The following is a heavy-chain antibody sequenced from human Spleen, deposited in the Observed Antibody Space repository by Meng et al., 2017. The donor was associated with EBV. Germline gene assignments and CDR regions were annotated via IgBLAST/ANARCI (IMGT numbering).Heavy chain of an antibody. Sequence: QLHLQESGPGLVKPSETLSLTCTVSGGSVSSINYYWGWIRQSPGKEPEWIASVYYTGTIYYNPSLESRVSVSVDMFNNHFSLKLSSVAAADTAVYHCVRETLTGALDYWGQGALVTVSS. J-gene: IGHJ4*02. CDR2: VYYTGTI. CDR1: GGSVSSINYY. V-gene: IGHV4-39*07. CDR3: VRETLTGALDY. D-gene: IGHD2/OR15-2a*01.